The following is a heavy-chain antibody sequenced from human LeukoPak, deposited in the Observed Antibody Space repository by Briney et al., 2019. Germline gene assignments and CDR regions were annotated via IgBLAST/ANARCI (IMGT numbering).Heavy chain of an antibody. CDR1: GYTFTSYG. CDR2: ISAYNGNT. J-gene: IGHJ5*02. V-gene: IGHV1-18*01. Sequence: GASVKVSCKASGYTFTSYGISWVRQATGQGLEWMGWISAYNGNTNYAQKLQGRVTMTTDTSTSTAYMELRSLRSDDTAVYYCARERGDIVAVPAAMGISWFDPWGQGTLVTVSS. D-gene: IGHD2-2*01. CDR3: ARERGDIVAVPAAMGISWFDP.